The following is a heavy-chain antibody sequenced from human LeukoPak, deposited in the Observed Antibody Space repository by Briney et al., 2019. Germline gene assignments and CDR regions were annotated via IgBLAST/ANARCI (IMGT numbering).Heavy chain of an antibody. CDR1: GFTFSSYG. D-gene: IGHD5-12*01. CDR2: ISYDGSNK. Sequence: GGSLRLSCAASGFTFSSYGMHWVRQAPGKGLEWVAVISYDGSNKYYADSVKGRFTISGDNSKNTLYLQMNSLRAEDTAVYYCAKDHRWLRSSNCFDYWGQGTLVTVSS. J-gene: IGHJ4*02. V-gene: IGHV3-30*18. CDR3: AKDHRWLRSSNCFDY.